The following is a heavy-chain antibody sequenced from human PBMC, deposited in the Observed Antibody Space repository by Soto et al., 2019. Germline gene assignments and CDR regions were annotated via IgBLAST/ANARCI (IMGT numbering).Heavy chain of an antibody. CDR2: IIPILGIA. CDR1: GGTFSSYT. J-gene: IGHJ6*02. CDR3: ARYSSSWYVGYYYGMDV. D-gene: IGHD6-13*01. Sequence: QVQLVQSGAEVKKPGSSVKVSCKASGGTFSSYTISWVRQAPGQGLEWMGRIIPILGIANYAQKFQGRVTITADKSTSTAYRELSSLRSEDTAVYYCARYSSSWYVGYYYGMDVWGQGTTVTVSS. V-gene: IGHV1-69*02.